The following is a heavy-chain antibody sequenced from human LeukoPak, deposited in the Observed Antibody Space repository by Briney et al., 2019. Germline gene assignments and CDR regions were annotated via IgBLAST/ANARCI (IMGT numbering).Heavy chain of an antibody. Sequence: ASVKVSCKASGYTFTSYGISWVRQAPGQGLEWMGWISAYNGNTNYAQKLQGRVTMTTDTSTSTAYMELRSLRSDDTAVYYCAREKWELLGPNWFDPWGQGTLVTVSS. CDR1: GYTFTSYG. J-gene: IGHJ5*02. CDR3: AREKWELLGPNWFDP. V-gene: IGHV1-18*01. D-gene: IGHD1-26*01. CDR2: ISAYNGNT.